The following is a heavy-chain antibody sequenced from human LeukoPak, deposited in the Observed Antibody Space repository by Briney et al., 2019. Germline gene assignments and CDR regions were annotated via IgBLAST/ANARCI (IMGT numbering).Heavy chain of an antibody. D-gene: IGHD6-13*01. V-gene: IGHV5-51*01. Sequence: GESLKISCKGSGYSFTSYWIGWVRQMPGKGLEWMGIIYPGDSDTRYSPSFQGQVTISADKSISTAYLQWSSLKASDTAMYYCATIAAAGKRDPGYYYYMDVWGKGTTVTVSS. CDR2: IYPGDSDT. CDR3: ATIAAAGKRDPGYYYYMDV. CDR1: GYSFTSYW. J-gene: IGHJ6*03.